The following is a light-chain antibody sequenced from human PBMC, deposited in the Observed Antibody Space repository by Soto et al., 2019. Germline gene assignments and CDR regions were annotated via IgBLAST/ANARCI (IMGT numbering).Light chain of an antibody. V-gene: IGLV1-40*01. CDR1: TSNIGTGYD. CDR3: QSYDISLSGWV. CDR2: GNS. Sequence: QSVLTQPPSVSGAPGQRVTISCTGSTSNIGTGYDVHWYQQLPGTAPKLLIYGNSKRPSGVPDRISGSKSGSSASLAITGLQTDGEADYYCQSYDISLSGWVFGAGTKVTVL. J-gene: IGLJ3*02.